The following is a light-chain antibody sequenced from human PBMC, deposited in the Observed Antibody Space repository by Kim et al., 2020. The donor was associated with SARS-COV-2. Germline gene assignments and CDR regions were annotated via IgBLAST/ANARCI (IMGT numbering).Light chain of an antibody. CDR3: MQTIQLPGT. Sequence: DIMMTQTPLSLSVTPGQPASISCKSSQSLLHSDGKTYLYWYLQKPGQSPQLVIYEVSNRFSGVPDRFSGSGSGTDFTLKISRVEAEDVGIYYCMQTIQLPGTFGQGTRLEIK. CDR1: QSLLHSDGKTY. V-gene: IGKV2D-29*02. CDR2: EVS. J-gene: IGKJ5*01.